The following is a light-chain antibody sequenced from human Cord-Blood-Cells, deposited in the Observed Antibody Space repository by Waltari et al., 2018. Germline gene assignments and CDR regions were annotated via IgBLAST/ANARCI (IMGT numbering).Light chain of an antibody. J-gene: IGLJ2*01. CDR2: GNG. CDR1: SSNIGAGSD. V-gene: IGLV1-40*01. CDR3: QSYDSSLSGVV. Sequence: QSVLTQPPSVSGAPGQRDTISCTGRSSNIGAGSDVPWYQQLPGTAPKLLIYGNGNRPSGVPDRFSGSKSGTSASLAITGLQAEDEADYYCQSYDSSLSGVVFGGGIKLTVL.